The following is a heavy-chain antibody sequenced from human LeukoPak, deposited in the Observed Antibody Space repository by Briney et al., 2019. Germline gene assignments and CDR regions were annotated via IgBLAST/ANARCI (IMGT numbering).Heavy chain of an antibody. D-gene: IGHD1-26*01. CDR1: GYTFTDYY. J-gene: IGHJ2*01. Sequence: ASVKVSCKASGYTFTDYYMHWVRQAPGQGLEWMGWIIPNSGGTNYAQKFQGRVTMTRDTSISTAYMELSSLRSDDTAVYYCARATTGADWYFDPWGRGTLVTVSS. CDR3: ARATTGADWYFDP. CDR2: IIPNSGGT. V-gene: IGHV1-2*02.